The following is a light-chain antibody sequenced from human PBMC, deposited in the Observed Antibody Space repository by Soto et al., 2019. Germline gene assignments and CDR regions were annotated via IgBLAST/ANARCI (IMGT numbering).Light chain of an antibody. Sequence: DIQMTQSPSSLSASVGDRVTITCRASQSINSYLNWYQQKPGKAPKLLIYAASSLQSGVPSRFSGSGSGTDFTLTISSLQPEDFATYYCQQSYSTLLTFGGGTQVEIK. V-gene: IGKV1-39*01. J-gene: IGKJ4*01. CDR2: AAS. CDR3: QQSYSTLLT. CDR1: QSINSY.